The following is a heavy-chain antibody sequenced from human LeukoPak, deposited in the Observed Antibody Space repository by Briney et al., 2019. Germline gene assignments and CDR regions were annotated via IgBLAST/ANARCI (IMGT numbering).Heavy chain of an antibody. J-gene: IGHJ4*02. CDR2: INHSGST. D-gene: IGHD3-22*01. CDR1: GGSFSGYY. CDR3: ARGPSTYYYDISGYYDY. Sequence: LETLSLTCAVSGGSFSGYYWSRIRQPPGKGLEWIGEINHSGSTNYNPSLKSRVTISVDTSKNQFSLKLSSVTAADSAVYYCARGPSTYYYDISGYYDYWGQGTLVTVSS. V-gene: IGHV4-34*01.